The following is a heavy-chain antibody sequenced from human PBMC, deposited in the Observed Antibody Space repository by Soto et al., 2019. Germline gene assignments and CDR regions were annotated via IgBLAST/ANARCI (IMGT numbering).Heavy chain of an antibody. CDR2: IIPIFGIG. CDR1: GGTFNRYA. V-gene: IGHV1-69*01. Sequence: QVQLVQSGAEVKKPGSSVKVSCTASGGTFNRYAISWVRQAPGQGLECMGGIIPIFGIGNDAQRFQGRVTITADESTGTAYMELSSLRAEDTGVYYCARSAITLFGVVSIPPHYYSEMDVWGQGTKVTVSS. CDR3: ARSAITLFGVVSIPPHYYSEMDV. D-gene: IGHD3-3*01. J-gene: IGHJ6*02.